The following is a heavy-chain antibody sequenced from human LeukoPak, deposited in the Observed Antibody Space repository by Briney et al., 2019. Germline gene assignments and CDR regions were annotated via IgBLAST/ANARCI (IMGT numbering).Heavy chain of an antibody. V-gene: IGHV4-39*07. CDR3: ARIGGYYDY. CDR1: GGSISSSSYY. J-gene: IGHJ4*02. Sequence: SETLSLTCTVSGGSISSSSYYWGWIRQPPGKGLEWIGEINHSGSTNYNPSLKSRVTISVDTSKNQFSLKLSSVTAADTAVYYCARIGGYYDYWGQGTLVTVSS. CDR2: INHSGST. D-gene: IGHD3-22*01.